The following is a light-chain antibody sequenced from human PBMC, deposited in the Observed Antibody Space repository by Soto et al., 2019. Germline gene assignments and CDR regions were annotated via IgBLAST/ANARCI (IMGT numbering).Light chain of an antibody. CDR1: SSDVGGNIY. CDR3: CSSAPGRTVV. J-gene: IGLJ1*01. V-gene: IGLV2-14*01. CDR2: EVT. Sequence: QSVLTQPASVSGSPGQSITISCTGTSSDVGGNIYVSWYQQYPGKAPKLMIYEVTHRPSGVSSRFSGSKSGNTASLTISGLQAEDEADYFCCSSAPGRTVVFGTGTKLTVL.